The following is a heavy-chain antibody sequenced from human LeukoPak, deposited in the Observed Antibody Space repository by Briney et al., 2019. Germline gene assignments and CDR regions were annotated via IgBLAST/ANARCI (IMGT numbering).Heavy chain of an antibody. CDR1: GLTVSSAY. V-gene: IGHV3-74*01. CDR2: INSDGSST. Sequence: GGSLRLSCAASGLTVSSAYMSWVRQTPGKGLVWVSSINSDGSSTSYADSVKGRFTISRDNAKNTLYLQMNTLRAEDTAVYYCASLDYWGQGTPVTVSS. CDR3: ASLDY. J-gene: IGHJ4*02.